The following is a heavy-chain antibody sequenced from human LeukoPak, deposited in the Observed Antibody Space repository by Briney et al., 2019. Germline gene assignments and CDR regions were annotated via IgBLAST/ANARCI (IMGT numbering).Heavy chain of an antibody. Sequence: GGSLRLSCAASRFTFSIYSMNWVRQAPGKGLEWVSSVSSSSVHIYYADSLKGRFSISRDNDKSLLYLQMNSLRAEDTAVYYCAREVPLVYCGGDCYRGDSDLWGRGTLVTVSS. CDR3: AREVPLVYCGGDCYRGDSDL. CDR1: RFTFSIYS. CDR2: VSSSSVHI. D-gene: IGHD2-21*02. V-gene: IGHV3-21*01. J-gene: IGHJ2*01.